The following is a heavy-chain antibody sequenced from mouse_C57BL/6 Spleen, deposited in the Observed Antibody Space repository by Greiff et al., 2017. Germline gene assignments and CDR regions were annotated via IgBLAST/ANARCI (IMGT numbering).Heavy chain of an antibody. J-gene: IGHJ2*01. CDR2: INPNNGGT. CDR3: AREGITTVVEGYFDY. V-gene: IGHV1-22*01. Sequence: EVQLQQSGPELVKPGASVKMSCKASGYTFTDYNMHWVKQSHGKSLEWIGYINPNNGGTSYNQKFKGKATLTVNKSSSTAYMELRSLTSEGSAVYYCAREGITTVVEGYFDYWGQGTTLTVSA. CDR1: GYTFTDYN. D-gene: IGHD1-1*01.